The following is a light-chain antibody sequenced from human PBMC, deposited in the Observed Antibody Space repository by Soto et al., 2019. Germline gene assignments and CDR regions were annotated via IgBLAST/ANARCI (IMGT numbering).Light chain of an antibody. CDR2: KAS. V-gene: IGKV1-5*03. J-gene: IGKJ4*01. CDR3: QQYNSYS. CDR1: QSIDTC. Sequence: DKHMKHSPSAMTAYLGDSVTITCRASQSIDTCLAWHQQKPGKAPKLLISKASSLESGVPSRFSGRGSGTEFTLTISSLQPDDFASYYCQQYNSYSFGGGTKVDIK.